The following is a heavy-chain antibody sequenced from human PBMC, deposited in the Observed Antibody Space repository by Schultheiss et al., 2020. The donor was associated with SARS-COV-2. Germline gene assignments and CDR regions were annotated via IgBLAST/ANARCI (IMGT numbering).Heavy chain of an antibody. CDR2: IFSNDEK. D-gene: IGHD6-19*01. V-gene: IGHV2-26*01. Sequence: SGPTLVKPTETLTLTCTVSGFSLSNARMGVSWIRQPPGKALEWLAHIFSNDEKSYSTSLKSRLTISKDTSKSQVVLTMTNMDPVDTATYYCARISRQWLEWSYDMDVCGQGATVTVSS. CDR1: GFSLSNARMG. J-gene: IGHJ6*02. CDR3: ARISRQWLEWSYDMDV.